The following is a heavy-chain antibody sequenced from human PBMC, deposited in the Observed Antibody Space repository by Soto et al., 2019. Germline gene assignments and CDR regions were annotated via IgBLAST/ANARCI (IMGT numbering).Heavy chain of an antibody. Sequence: EVQLVESGGGLVQPGGSLRLSCAASGFTVSSNYMSWVRQAPGKGLEWVSVIYSGGSTYYADSVKGRFTISRDNSKNSLYRQMNSLRAEATAVYYCAGEVGDVGTDTGLGYWGQGTLVIVSS. CDR2: IYSGGST. D-gene: IGHD2-21*02. J-gene: IGHJ4*02. CDR3: AGEVGDVGTDTGLGY. V-gene: IGHV3-66*01. CDR1: GFTVSSNY.